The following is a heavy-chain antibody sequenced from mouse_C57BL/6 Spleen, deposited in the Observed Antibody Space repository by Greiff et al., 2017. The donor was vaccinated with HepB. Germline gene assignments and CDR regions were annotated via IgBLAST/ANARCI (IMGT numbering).Heavy chain of an antibody. CDR1: GYTFTDYE. CDR3: TRNNLGPYYFDY. Sequence: VQLQQSGAELVRPGASVTLSCKASGYTFTDYEMHWVKQTPVHGLDWIGAIDPETGGTAYNQKFKGKAILTADKSSSTAYMELRSLTSEDSAVYYCTRNNLGPYYFDYWGQGTTLTVSS. CDR2: IDPETGGT. J-gene: IGHJ2*01. D-gene: IGHD6-1*01. V-gene: IGHV1-15*01.